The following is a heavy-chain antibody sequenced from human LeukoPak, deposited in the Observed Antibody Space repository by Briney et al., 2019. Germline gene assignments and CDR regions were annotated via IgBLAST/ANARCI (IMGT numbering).Heavy chain of an antibody. Sequence: ASVKVSCKVSGYTLTELSMHWVRQAPGKGLEWMGGFDPEDGETIYAQKFQGRVTMTEDTSTDTAYMELSSLRSEDTAVYYCATGDFWSGYRKGFSAMDVWGQGTTVTVSS. CDR1: GYTLTELS. V-gene: IGHV1-24*01. D-gene: IGHD3-3*01. CDR2: FDPEDGET. J-gene: IGHJ6*02. CDR3: ATGDFWSGYRKGFSAMDV.